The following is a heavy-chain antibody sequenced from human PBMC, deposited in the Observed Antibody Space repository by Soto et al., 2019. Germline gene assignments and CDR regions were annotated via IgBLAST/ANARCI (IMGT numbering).Heavy chain of an antibody. CDR3: ARDRQVMVRYCSGGSCPYYYYGMDV. J-gene: IGHJ6*02. CDR1: CGSISSYY. Sequence: SETLSLTCTFSCGSISSYYWSWIRQPPGKGLEWIGYIYYSGSTNYNPSLKSRVTISVDTSKNQFSLKLSSVTAADTAVYYCARDRQVMVRYCSGGSCPYYYYGMDVWGQGTTVTVSS. D-gene: IGHD2-15*01. V-gene: IGHV4-59*01. CDR2: IYYSGST.